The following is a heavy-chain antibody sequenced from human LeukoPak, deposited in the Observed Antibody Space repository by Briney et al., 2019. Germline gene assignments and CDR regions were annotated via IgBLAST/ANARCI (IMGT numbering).Heavy chain of an antibody. J-gene: IGHJ5*02. Sequence: SETLSLTCTVSGDSISSYYWSWSRQPPGKGLEWIGYVYYSGSTNYNPSLKSRVTISVDTSKNQFYLKLSSVTAADTAVYYCARAKSCSGGSCSPGYWFDPWGQGTLVTVSP. V-gene: IGHV4-59*01. CDR1: GDSISSYY. CDR3: ARAKSCSGGSCSPGYWFDP. CDR2: VYYSGST. D-gene: IGHD2-15*01.